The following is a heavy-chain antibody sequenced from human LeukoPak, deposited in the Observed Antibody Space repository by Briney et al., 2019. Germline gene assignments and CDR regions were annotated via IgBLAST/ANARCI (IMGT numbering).Heavy chain of an antibody. Sequence: GGSLRLSCAASGFTASSKYMSWVRQAPGKGLEWVSVLYSAGITYYADSVKGRFTISRDNSKNTLYLQMNSLRPEDTAVYYCARELPFDYWGQGSLVTVSS. V-gene: IGHV3-53*01. CDR3: ARELPFDY. J-gene: IGHJ4*02. D-gene: IGHD2-15*01. CDR1: GFTASSKY. CDR2: LYSAGIT.